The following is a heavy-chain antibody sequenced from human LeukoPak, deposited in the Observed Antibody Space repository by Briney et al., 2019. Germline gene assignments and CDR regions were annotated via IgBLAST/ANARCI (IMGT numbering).Heavy chain of an antibody. Sequence: GGSLRLSCAAFGFIFSSYSMNWVRQAPGKGLEWVSHISVSSSSIYYADSVKGRFTISRDNAKNSLYLQMNSLRAEDTAVYYCAKSRQFFWGQGTLVTVSS. V-gene: IGHV3-48*01. D-gene: IGHD2-2*01. CDR3: AKSRQFF. J-gene: IGHJ4*02. CDR1: GFIFSSYS. CDR2: ISVSSSSI.